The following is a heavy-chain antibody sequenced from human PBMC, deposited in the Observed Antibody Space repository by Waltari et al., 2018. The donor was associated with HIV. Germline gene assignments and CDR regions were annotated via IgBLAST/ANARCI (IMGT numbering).Heavy chain of an antibody. Sequence: EVQLLESGGGLVQPGGSLRLSCAASGFTFSSYAMSWVGQAPGKGLCFFSSFSGRGGSTYYADSVKGRFTISRDNSKNTLYLQMNSLRAEDTSVYYCAKAAAGTGYYFDYWGQGTLVTVSS. CDR2: FSGRGGST. CDR3: AKAAAGTGYYFDY. V-gene: IGHV3-23*01. CDR1: GFTFSSYA. D-gene: IGHD6-13*01. J-gene: IGHJ4*02.